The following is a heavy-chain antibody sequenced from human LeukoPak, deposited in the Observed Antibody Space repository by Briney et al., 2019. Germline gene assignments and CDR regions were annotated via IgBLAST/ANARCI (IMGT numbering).Heavy chain of an antibody. V-gene: IGHV4-34*01. CDR3: ARGNYGDYSYYYYYYMDV. Sequence: SETLSLTCAVYGGSFSGYYWSWIRQPPGKGLEWIGEINHSGSTNYNPSLKSRVTISVDTSKNQFSLKLSSVTAADTAVYYCARGNYGDYSYYYYYYMDVWGKGTTVTGSS. D-gene: IGHD4-17*01. CDR1: GGSFSGYY. J-gene: IGHJ6*03. CDR2: INHSGST.